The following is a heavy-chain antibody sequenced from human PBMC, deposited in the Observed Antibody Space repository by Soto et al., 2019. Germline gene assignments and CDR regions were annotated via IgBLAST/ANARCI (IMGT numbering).Heavy chain of an antibody. V-gene: IGHV4-31*03. J-gene: IGHJ4*02. Sequence: PSETLSLTCSVSGGSISSDGYYWTWIRQHPGKGLEWIGYIYYSGSTYYTPSLKTRLTISVDRSKNQFYLKMNSVTAADTAVYYCARSQLWSGHSPAFDLWGQGTLVTVSS. D-gene: IGHD3-3*01. CDR3: ARSQLWSGHSPAFDL. CDR2: IYYSGST. CDR1: GGSISSDGYY.